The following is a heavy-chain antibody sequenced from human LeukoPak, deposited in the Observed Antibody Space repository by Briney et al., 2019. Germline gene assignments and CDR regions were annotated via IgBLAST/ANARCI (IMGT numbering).Heavy chain of an antibody. CDR3: ARVGCSGGSCYSLYYFDY. V-gene: IGHV4-30-4*08. D-gene: IGHD2-15*01. J-gene: IGHJ4*02. CDR2: IYYSGST. Sequence: SQTLSLTCTVSGGSISSGDYYWSWIRQPPGKGLEWIGYIYYSGSTYYNPSLKSRVTISVDTSKNQFSLKLSSVTAADTAVYYCARVGCSGGSCYSLYYFDYWGQGTLVTVSS. CDR1: GGSISSGDYY.